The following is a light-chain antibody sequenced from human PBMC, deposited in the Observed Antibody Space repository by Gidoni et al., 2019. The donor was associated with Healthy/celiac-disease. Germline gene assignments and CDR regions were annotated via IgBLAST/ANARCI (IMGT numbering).Light chain of an antibody. V-gene: IGKV3-11*01. CDR2: DAS. CDR3: QQRSNWLIT. Sequence: EIVLPQSPATLSFSLGERATLSCRASQSVSSYLAWYQQKPGQAPRLLIYDASNRATGIPARFSGSGSGTDFTLTISSLEPEDFAVYYCQQRSNWLITFGQGTRLEIK. J-gene: IGKJ5*01. CDR1: QSVSSY.